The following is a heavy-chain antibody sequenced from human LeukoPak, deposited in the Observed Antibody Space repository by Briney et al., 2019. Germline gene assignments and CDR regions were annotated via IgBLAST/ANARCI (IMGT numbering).Heavy chain of an antibody. J-gene: IGHJ6*03. CDR1: GGSFSDFY. CDR3: ARVGYRYVINDWSRTGLGAYPTKYYYHMDV. V-gene: IGHV4-34*01. Sequence: PSETLSLTCAVYGGSFSDFYWSWLRQPPGKGLEWIGEINPRGSTNYSPSLKSRVTISVDTSKKQFSLNLSSVAAADTAVYFCARVGYRYVINDWSRTGLGAYPTKYYYHMDVWDKGTTVTVSS. D-gene: IGHD5-18*01. CDR2: INPRGST.